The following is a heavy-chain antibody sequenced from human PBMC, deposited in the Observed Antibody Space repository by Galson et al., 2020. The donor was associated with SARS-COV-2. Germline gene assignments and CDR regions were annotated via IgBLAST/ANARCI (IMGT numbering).Heavy chain of an antibody. CDR1: GFTLSSYS. V-gene: IGHV3-48*02. D-gene: IGHD3-22*01. CDR3: ARDHHDSSGYYYYGMDV. Sequence: LSLTCAASGFTLSSYSMNWVRQAPGKGLEWVAYISRSTSNIYYADSVKGRFTISRDNGKNSLYLQMNSLRDEDTAVYYCARDHHDSSGYYYYGMDVWGQGTTVTVSS. J-gene: IGHJ6*02. CDR2: ISRSTSNI.